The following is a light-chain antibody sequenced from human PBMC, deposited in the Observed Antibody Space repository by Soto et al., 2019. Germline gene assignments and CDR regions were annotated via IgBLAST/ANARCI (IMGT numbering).Light chain of an antibody. CDR3: KQRSNRPIS. CDR1: QSVNSY. Sequence: EIVLTQSPATLSLSPGERATLSCRASQSVNSYLARYQQRPGQAPRLLIYDASNRATGIPARFSGSGSGTDFTLTIRSLAPEPFAAYSCKQRSNRPISFGQGTRREI. CDR2: DAS. J-gene: IGKJ5*01. V-gene: IGKV3-11*01.